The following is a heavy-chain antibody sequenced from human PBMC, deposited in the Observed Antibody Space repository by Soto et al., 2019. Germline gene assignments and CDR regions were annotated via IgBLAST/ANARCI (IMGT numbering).Heavy chain of an antibody. Sequence: SETLSLTCGVYGGSFRNHYWNWIRQSAGKGLEWIGRISATGNTHYNPSLESRVTMSLDTSKNQFSLKLTSVTAADTAVYYCEGESGENWSYEAYWGQGTLVTVSS. V-gene: IGHV4-4*07. CDR1: GGSFRNHY. J-gene: IGHJ4*02. D-gene: IGHD1-7*01. CDR2: ISATGNT. CDR3: EGESGENWSYEAY.